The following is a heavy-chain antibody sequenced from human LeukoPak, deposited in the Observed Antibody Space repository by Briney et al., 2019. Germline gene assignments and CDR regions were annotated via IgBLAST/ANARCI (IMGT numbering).Heavy chain of an antibody. CDR2: IYNGGRT. CDR3: ARPTPSTFDL. Sequence: GGSLTLSCAASGFTVSSNYMSWVRQAPGKGLEWVSAIYNGGRTSYADSVKGRFTISRDNSKNTVFLQMNSLRGDDTAVYYCARPTPSTFDLWGQGTLVTVSS. CDR1: GFTVSSNY. J-gene: IGHJ4*02. V-gene: IGHV3-66*02. D-gene: IGHD4-17*01.